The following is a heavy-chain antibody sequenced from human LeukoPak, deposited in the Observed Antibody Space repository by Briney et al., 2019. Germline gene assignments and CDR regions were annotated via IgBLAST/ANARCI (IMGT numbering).Heavy chain of an antibody. D-gene: IGHD5-12*01. CDR1: GGSISSYY. J-gene: IGHJ4*02. Sequence: SETLSLTCTVSGGSISSYYWSWIRQPPGKGLEWIGHIYYSGSTNYNPSLKSRVTISVDTSKNQFSLKLSSVTAADTAVYYCAGSLLRLFDYWGQGTLVTVSS. CDR2: IYYSGST. CDR3: AGSLLRLFDY. V-gene: IGHV4-59*01.